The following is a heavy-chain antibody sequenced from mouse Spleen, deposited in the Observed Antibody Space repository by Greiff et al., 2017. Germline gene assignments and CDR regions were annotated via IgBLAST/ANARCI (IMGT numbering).Heavy chain of an antibody. V-gene: IGHV1-76*01. CDR1: GYTFTDYY. Sequence: QVQLKESGAELVRPGASVKLSCKASGYTFTDYYINWVKQRPGQGLEWIARIYPGSGNTYYNEKFKGKATLTAEKSSSTAYMQLSSLTSEDSAVYFCARYDYDGWYFDVWGAGTTVTVSS. D-gene: IGHD2-4*01. CDR2: IYPGSGNT. CDR3: ARYDYDGWYFDV. J-gene: IGHJ1*01.